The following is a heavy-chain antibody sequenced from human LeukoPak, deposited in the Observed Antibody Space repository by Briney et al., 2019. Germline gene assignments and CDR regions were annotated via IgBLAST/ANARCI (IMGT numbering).Heavy chain of an antibody. CDR2: ISYDGSNK. D-gene: IGHD4-17*01. CDR3: ARDRSYGDYPDY. CDR1: GFTFSSYA. Sequence: GGSLRLSCAASGFTFSSYAMHWVRQAPGKGLEWVAVISYDGSNKYYADSVKGRFTISRDNSKNTPYLQMNSLRAEDTAVYYCARDRSYGDYPDYWGQGTLVTVSS. J-gene: IGHJ4*02. V-gene: IGHV3-30-3*01.